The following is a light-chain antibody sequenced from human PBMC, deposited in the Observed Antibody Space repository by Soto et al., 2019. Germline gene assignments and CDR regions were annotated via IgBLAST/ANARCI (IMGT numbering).Light chain of an antibody. CDR1: QNVNID. CDR3: QQYNTWPFT. Sequence: EIVLTQSPATLSVSPGESATLSCRASQNVNIDLVWYQQKPGQAPKVLMFSASARETGIPARFSGGGSETELTLTISSLQPDDSAVYYCQQYNTWPFTFGPGNKVDIE. CDR2: SAS. J-gene: IGKJ3*01. V-gene: IGKV3D-15*01.